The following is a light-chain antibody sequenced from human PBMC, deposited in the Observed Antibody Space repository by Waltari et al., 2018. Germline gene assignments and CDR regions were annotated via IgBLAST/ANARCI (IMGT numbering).Light chain of an antibody. CDR1: SSDIGAYDF. V-gene: IGLV2-14*01. J-gene: IGLJ3*02. CDR3: SSYTSSNTLV. Sequence: QSALTQPASVSGSPGQSITISCTGTSSDIGAYDFVSWYQQHPGKAPKLMIYDVGKRPSGVSNRFSGSKSRNKASLTISGPQAEDEADYYCSSYTSSNTLVFGGGTKLTVL. CDR2: DVG.